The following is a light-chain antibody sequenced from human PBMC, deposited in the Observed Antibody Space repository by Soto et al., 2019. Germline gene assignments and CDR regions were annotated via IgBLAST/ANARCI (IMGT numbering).Light chain of an antibody. Sequence: QPASVSGSPGQSITISCTGTSSDVGGYNYVSWYQQHPGKAPKLMIYEVSNRPSGVSNRFSGSKSGNTASLTISGLQAENEADYYCSSYTSSSTRVFGTGTKLTVL. V-gene: IGLV2-14*01. CDR1: SSDVGGYNY. J-gene: IGLJ1*01. CDR3: SSYTSSSTRV. CDR2: EVS.